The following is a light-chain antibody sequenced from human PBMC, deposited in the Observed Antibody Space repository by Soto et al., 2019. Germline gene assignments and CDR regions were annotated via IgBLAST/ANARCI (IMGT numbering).Light chain of an antibody. CDR2: DVS. V-gene: IGLV2-11*01. J-gene: IGLJ3*02. Sequence: QSALTQPRSVSGSPRQSVTISCTGTNSDIGGYNYVSWYQQHPGKAPKVMIYDVSRRPSGVPDRFSGSKSGNTASLTISGLQAEDEADYYCCSYAGTYNFWVFGGGTKLTVL. CDR3: CSYAGTYNFWV. CDR1: NSDIGGYNY.